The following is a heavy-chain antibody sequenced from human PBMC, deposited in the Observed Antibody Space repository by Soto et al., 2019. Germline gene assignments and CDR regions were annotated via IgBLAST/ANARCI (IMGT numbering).Heavy chain of an antibody. CDR3: AREAGTWHLPLNWFDP. CDR1: GFTFSSYS. Sequence: EVQLVESGGGLVQPGGSLRLSCAASGFTFSSYSMNWLRQAPGKGLEWVSYISSSSSTIYYADSVKGRLTISRDNAKNSLYLQMNSLRDEDTAVYYCAREAGTWHLPLNWFDPWGQGTLVTVSS. D-gene: IGHD6-19*01. V-gene: IGHV3-48*02. J-gene: IGHJ5*02. CDR2: ISSSSSTI.